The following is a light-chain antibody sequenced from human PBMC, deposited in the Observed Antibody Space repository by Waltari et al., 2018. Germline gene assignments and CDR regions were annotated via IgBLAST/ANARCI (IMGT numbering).Light chain of an antibody. CDR1: SSYVGAYTL. Sequence: QSALTQPASVSGSLGQSITISCTGTSSYVGAYTLVSWYQQQPGRAPRVIIFDVNDRPSGVSRRFSASKSGNTASLTISGLQAEDEADYYCSSHTTAKTYVFGTGTRVTVL. CDR3: SSHTTAKTYV. V-gene: IGLV2-14*03. CDR2: DVN. J-gene: IGLJ1*01.